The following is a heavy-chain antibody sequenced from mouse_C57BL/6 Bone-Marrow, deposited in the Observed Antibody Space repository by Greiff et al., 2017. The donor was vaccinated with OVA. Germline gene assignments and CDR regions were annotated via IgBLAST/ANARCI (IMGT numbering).Heavy chain of an antibody. CDR3: ARWRPYGAMDY. CDR2: IDPSDGYT. V-gene: IGHV1-59*01. Sequence: QVQLQQPGAELVRPGTSVKLSCKASGYTFTSYWMHWVKQRPGQGLEWIGVIDPSDGYTNYNQKFKGKATLTVDASSSTAYMQLSSLTSEDAAVDNYARWRPYGAMDYWGQGTAVTVSS. CDR1: GYTFTSYW. J-gene: IGHJ4*01. D-gene: IGHD1-1*02.